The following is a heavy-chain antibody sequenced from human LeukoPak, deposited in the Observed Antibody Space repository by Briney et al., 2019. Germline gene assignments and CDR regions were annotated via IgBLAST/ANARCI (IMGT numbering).Heavy chain of an antibody. Sequence: ASVTVSCRASGYTFNGYYMHWVRQAPGQGLEWMGWINPNSGGTNYAQKFLGKDTMTKDTSISTAYMELSRLRSDDTAVYYWAGPSIAAENYYYCYYMDVWGKGTTVTVSS. D-gene: IGHD6-25*01. V-gene: IGHV1-2*02. CDR3: AGPSIAAENYYYCYYMDV. CDR1: GYTFNGYY. CDR2: INPNSGGT. J-gene: IGHJ6*03.